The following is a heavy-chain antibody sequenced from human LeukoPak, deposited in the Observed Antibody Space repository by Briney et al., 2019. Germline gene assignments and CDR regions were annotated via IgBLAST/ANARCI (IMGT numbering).Heavy chain of an antibody. J-gene: IGHJ4*02. D-gene: IGHD5-24*01. V-gene: IGHV5-51*01. CDR3: ARHYNNYIDS. Sequence: GESLKISCKVSGYSFTTYWIAWVRQMPGKGLEWMGMIYPGDSDTRYSPSLQGQVTISADKSITTAYLQWSSLKASDTAMYYCARHYNNYIDSWGQGTLVTVSS. CDR1: GYSFTTYW. CDR2: IYPGDSDT.